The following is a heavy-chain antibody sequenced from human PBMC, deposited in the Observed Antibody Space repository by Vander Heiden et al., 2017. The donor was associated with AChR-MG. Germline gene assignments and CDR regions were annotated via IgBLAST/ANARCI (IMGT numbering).Heavy chain of an antibody. V-gene: IGHV4-59*08. D-gene: IGHD3-16*01. CDR2: FSYSGAA. Sequence: QVHLQESGPGLVKPSETLSLTCTVSRGSIHDFSWSWIRQSPGKGLEWIGYFSYSGAAAYSPPLRDRVAISVDTSRSQVFLTLRSVTAADTAVYYCARLSGFGPGNFYPRLDSWGQGTLVTVSS. J-gene: IGHJ5*01. CDR1: RGSIHDFS. CDR3: ARLSGFGPGNFYPRLDS.